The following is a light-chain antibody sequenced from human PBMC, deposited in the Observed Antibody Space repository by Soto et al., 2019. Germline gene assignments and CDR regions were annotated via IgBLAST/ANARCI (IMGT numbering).Light chain of an antibody. J-gene: IGKJ4*01. CDR3: EYYGDSII. CDR1: QSISNNH. Sequence: VLTQSPATLSVSPGERSTLSCRASQSISNNHLAWYQQKPGQAPRLLIHGTSNRATGIPDRFSGSRSGTDFTLTFSRLGPEDFAVYYCEYYGDSIIFGGGTKVDI. CDR2: GTS. V-gene: IGKV3-20*01.